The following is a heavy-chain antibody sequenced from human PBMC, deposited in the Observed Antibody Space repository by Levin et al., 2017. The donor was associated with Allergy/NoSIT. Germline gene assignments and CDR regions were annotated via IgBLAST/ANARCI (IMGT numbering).Heavy chain of an antibody. CDR2: ISDDGSSE. CDR1: GFTFSNYA. V-gene: IGHV3-30-3*01. D-gene: IGHD1-1*01. J-gene: IGHJ4*02. CDR3: VREIAEEGT. Sequence: GGSLRLSCAASGFTFSNYAMHWVRQAPGKGLEWVGVISDDGSSESYIDPVKGRSTIPRDNSKNRLYLQMDSLRAEDTALYYCVREIAEEGTWGQGTLVIVSS.